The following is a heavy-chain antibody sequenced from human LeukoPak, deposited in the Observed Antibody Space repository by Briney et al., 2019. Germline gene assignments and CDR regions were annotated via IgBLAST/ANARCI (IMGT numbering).Heavy chain of an antibody. CDR2: INPDSGGT. Sequence: ASVNVSCKASGYTFIDYYMHWVRQAPGQGLEWMGWINPDSGGTYYAQKFQGRVTMTRDTSISTAYMELTRLRSDDTAVYYCAREPTENCGGDCYHLDYWGQGTLVTVSS. D-gene: IGHD2-21*02. CDR1: GYTFIDYY. J-gene: IGHJ4*02. CDR3: AREPTENCGGDCYHLDY. V-gene: IGHV1-2*02.